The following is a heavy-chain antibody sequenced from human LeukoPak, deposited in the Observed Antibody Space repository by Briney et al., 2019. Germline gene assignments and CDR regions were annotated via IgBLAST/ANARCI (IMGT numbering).Heavy chain of an antibody. D-gene: IGHD6-19*01. J-gene: IGHJ6*02. CDR1: GFSVISNY. Sequence: GGSLRLSCAASGFSVISNYMSWVRQAPGKGLEWVSAMYSGGSTYYADSVKGRFTISRDNSKNTLYLQMNSLRADDTAVYYCAREKTGYNSALDGVDVWGQGTTVTVSS. CDR2: MYSGGST. CDR3: AREKTGYNSALDGVDV. V-gene: IGHV3-66*01.